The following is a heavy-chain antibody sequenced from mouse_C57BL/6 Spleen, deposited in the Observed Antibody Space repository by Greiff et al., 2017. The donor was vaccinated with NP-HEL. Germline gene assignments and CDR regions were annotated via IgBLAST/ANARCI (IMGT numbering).Heavy chain of an antibody. D-gene: IGHD2-4*01. J-gene: IGHJ4*01. CDR3: ARTTMITSYAMDY. Sequence: EVNLVESGGGLVKPGGSLKLSCAASGFTFSDYGMHWVRQAPEKGLEWVAYISSGSSTIYYADTVKGRFTISRDNAKNTLFLQMTSLRSEDTAMYYCARTTMITSYAMDYWGQGTSVTVSS. CDR2: ISSGSSTI. CDR1: GFTFSDYG. V-gene: IGHV5-17*01.